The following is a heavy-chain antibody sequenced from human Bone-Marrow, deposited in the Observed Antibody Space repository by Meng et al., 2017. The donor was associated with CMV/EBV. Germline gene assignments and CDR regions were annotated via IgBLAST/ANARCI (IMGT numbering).Heavy chain of an antibody. CDR1: GDSINTYF. D-gene: IGHD3-22*01. CDR3: ATRRAHSDGRGSWYYQFDH. V-gene: IGHV4-4*07. CDR2: LYNSGST. Sequence: QLQLRESGPRRVKPPETLSLTCTVSGDSINTYFLSWIRQPAGKGLEWIGRLYNSGSTNYNPSLNSRVTMSIDTSNKQFSLRLSSVTAADTAVYYCATRRAHSDGRGSWYYQFDHWGQGTLVTVSS. J-gene: IGHJ4*02.